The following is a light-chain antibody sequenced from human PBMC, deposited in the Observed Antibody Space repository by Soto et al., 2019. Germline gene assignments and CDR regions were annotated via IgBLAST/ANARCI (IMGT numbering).Light chain of an antibody. CDR3: QQRSNWPQYT. CDR2: DAS. J-gene: IGKJ2*01. CDR1: QSVSSY. V-gene: IGKV3-11*01. Sequence: EIVLTQSPATLSLSPGERATLSCRASQSVSSYLAWYQQKPGQAPRPLIYDASIRATSILARFSGSGSGTDYTLTIRSLEHEDFAVYYCQQRSNWPQYTFGQGNKLEIK.